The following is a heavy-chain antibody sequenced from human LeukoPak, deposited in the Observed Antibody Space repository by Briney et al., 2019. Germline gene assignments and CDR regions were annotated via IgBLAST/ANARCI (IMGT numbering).Heavy chain of an antibody. D-gene: IGHD3-3*01. J-gene: IGHJ4*02. CDR3: ARGGNDDFWSGVAAINYFDY. CDR1: GFTFSSYW. V-gene: IGHV3-7*01. CDR2: IKQDGSEK. Sequence: GGSLRLSCAASGFTFSSYWMSWVRQAPGKGLEWVANIKQDGSEKYYVDSVKGRFTISRDNAKNSLYLQMNSLRAEDRAVYYCARGGNDDFWSGVAAINYFDYWGQGTLVTVSS.